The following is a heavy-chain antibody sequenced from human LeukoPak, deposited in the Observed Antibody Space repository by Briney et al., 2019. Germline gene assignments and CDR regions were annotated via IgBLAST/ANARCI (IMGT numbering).Heavy chain of an antibody. CDR2: IYYSGST. V-gene: IGHV4-59*01. Sequence: SETLSLTCTVSGGSISSYYWSWIRQPPGKGLEWIGYIYYSGSTNYNPSLKSRVTISVDTSKNQFSLKLSSVTAADTAVYYCARMTSKKNNWFDPWGQETLVTVSS. CDR1: GGSISSYY. J-gene: IGHJ5*02. D-gene: IGHD2-21*02. CDR3: ARMTSKKNNWFDP.